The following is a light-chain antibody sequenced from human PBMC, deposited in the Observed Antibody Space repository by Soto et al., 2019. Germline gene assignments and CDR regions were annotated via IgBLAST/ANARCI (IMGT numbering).Light chain of an antibody. V-gene: IGKV1-39*01. CDR3: QQSYSTLT. J-gene: IGKJ4*01. CDR1: QSISSY. CDR2: AAS. Sequence: IRMSHSPSSFSASTLDRVTITFRASQSISSYLSWYQQKPGNAPKLLIYAASSLQSGVPSRFSGSGSGTDFTLTISSLQPEDFATYHCQQSYSTLTFGGGTKVDIK.